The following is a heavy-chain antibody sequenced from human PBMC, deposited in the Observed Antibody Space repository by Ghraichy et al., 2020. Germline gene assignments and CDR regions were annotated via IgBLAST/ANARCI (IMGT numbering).Heavy chain of an antibody. CDR3: AVRFGELLNWFDP. CDR2: INHSGST. CDR1: GGSFNGYY. J-gene: IGHJ5*02. V-gene: IGHV4-34*01. D-gene: IGHD3-10*01. Sequence: SETLSRTCAVYGGSFNGYYWSWIRQPPGKGLEWIGEINHSGSTNYNPSLKSRVTISVDTSKNQFSLKLSSVTAADTAVYYCAVRFGELLNWFDPWGQGTLVTVSS.